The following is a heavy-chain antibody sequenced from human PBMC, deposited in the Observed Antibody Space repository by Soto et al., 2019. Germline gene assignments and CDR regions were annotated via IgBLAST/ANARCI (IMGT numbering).Heavy chain of an antibody. CDR1: GGSVSIGSYY. D-gene: IGHD2-8*01. Sequence: SDTLSLTCTVSGGSVSIGSYYWSWIRQPPGKGLEWIGYIYYSGSTNYNPSLKSRVTISVDTSKNQFSLKLSSVTAADTAVYYCARESGTNGVFYYWGQGTQVTVSS. V-gene: IGHV4-61*01. J-gene: IGHJ4*02. CDR3: ARESGTNGVFYY. CDR2: IYYSGST.